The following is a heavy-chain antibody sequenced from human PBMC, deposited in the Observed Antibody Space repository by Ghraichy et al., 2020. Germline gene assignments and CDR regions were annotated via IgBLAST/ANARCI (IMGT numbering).Heavy chain of an antibody. CDR3: ARVGIIGTSYFPVDV. Sequence: GGSLRLSCEASGFSFNKYALHWVRQAPGKGLEWIGGVSYDGSNTYYADAVKGRFTISRDDSKSTLYLQLNSLRPEDSALYSCARVGIIGTSYFPVDVWGQGTTVLVSS. D-gene: IGHD1-20*01. CDR2: VSYDGSNT. CDR1: GFSFNKYA. J-gene: IGHJ6*02. V-gene: IGHV3-30*14.